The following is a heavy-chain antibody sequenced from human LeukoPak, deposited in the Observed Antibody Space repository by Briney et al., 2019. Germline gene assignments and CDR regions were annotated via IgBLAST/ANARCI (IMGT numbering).Heavy chain of an antibody. J-gene: IGHJ4*02. D-gene: IGHD6-19*01. CDR1: GFTFSSNY. CDR2: IYSGGST. CDR3: ARVSAPGTSGWYFGY. Sequence: PGGSLRLSCAASGFTFSSNYMSWVRQAPGKGLEWVSVIYSGGSTYYADSVKGRFTMSRDNAKNLLYLQMNSLRDEDTAMYYCARVSAPGTSGWYFGYWGQGTLVTVSS. V-gene: IGHV3-66*01.